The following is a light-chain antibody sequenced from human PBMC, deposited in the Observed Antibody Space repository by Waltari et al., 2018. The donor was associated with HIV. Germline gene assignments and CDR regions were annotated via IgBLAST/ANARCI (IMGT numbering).Light chain of an antibody. CDR2: SNN. CDR1: NSNLLNNP. Sequence: SVLPQPPSASGTPAQRVTISCSGHNSNLLNNPVESYQQLPGTAPKLLIYSNNQRPAGVPDRFSGAKSGTSGSLAISGLQSEDEADYYCGAWDDSLHGPLFGGGTKLTVL. V-gene: IGLV1-44*01. J-gene: IGLJ2*01. CDR3: GAWDDSLHGPL.